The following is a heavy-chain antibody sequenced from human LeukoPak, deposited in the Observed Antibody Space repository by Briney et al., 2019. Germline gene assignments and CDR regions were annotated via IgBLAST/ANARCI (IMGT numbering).Heavy chain of an antibody. Sequence: GGSLRLSCAASGFTFSSYAMSWVRQAPGKGLEWVSAISGSGGSTYYADSVKGRFTISRDTFKNTLYLHMSSLRVEDTAVYFCAKVTGSGSFLPVDHWGQGTLVTVSS. D-gene: IGHD3-10*01. CDR1: GFTFSSYA. V-gene: IGHV3-23*01. J-gene: IGHJ4*02. CDR3: AKVTGSGSFLPVDH. CDR2: ISGSGGST.